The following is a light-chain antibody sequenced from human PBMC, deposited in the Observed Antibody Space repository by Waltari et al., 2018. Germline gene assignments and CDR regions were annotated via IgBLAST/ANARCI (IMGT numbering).Light chain of an antibody. Sequence: QSALTQPASVSGSPGQSITISCTGTGRDVGDYNYVSWYQHRPGEAPKLMIYDVSNPPAGVSSRCSGSKSGNTASLTSFGLQAEDDADYYCSSYISHMGWVFGGGTKLSVL. CDR3: SSYISHMGWV. CDR2: DVS. J-gene: IGLJ3*02. CDR1: GRDVGDYNY. V-gene: IGLV2-14*01.